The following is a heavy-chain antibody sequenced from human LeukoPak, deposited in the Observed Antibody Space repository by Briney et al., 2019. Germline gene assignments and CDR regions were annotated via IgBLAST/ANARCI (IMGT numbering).Heavy chain of an antibody. CDR1: GFTFSSYA. Sequence: PGGSLRLSCAASGFTFSSYAMSWVRQAPGKGLEWVSAISGSTGNTYYADSVKGRFTISRDNSKNTVYLQMNSLRAEDTAVYYRAKDRHGDYGDNWFDPWGQGTLVTVSS. CDR3: AKDRHGDYGDNWFDP. V-gene: IGHV3-23*01. CDR2: ISGSTGNT. J-gene: IGHJ5*02. D-gene: IGHD4-17*01.